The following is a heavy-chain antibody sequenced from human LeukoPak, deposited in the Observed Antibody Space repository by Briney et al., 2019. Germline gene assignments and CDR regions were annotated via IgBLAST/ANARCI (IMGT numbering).Heavy chain of an antibody. D-gene: IGHD3-10*01. J-gene: IGHJ4*02. V-gene: IGHV3-64*01. CDR2: ISSNGGST. CDR1: GFTFSSYA. Sequence: PGGSLRLSCAASGFTFSSYAMHWVRQAPGKGLEYVSAISSNGGSTYYANSVKGRFTISRDNSKNTLYLQMGSLRAEDMAVYYCAREGRASMVRGVIPPTSAFDCWGQGTLVTVSS. CDR3: AREGRASMVRGVIPPTSAFDC.